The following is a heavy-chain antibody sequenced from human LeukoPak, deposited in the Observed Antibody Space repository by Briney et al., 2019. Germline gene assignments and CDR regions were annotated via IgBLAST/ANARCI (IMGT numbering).Heavy chain of an antibody. Sequence: SEALSLTCTVSGRSIRSVYWNWIRQSAGKGLEWIGRIYATDLTNYNPSLKSRVTLSVDMSKNELSLTLKSVTAADTAVYYCARGFGSGTSPIDLWGQGALVTVSS. J-gene: IGHJ5*02. CDR3: ARGFGSGTSPIDL. D-gene: IGHD3-10*01. CDR2: IYATDLT. V-gene: IGHV4-4*07. CDR1: GRSIRSVY.